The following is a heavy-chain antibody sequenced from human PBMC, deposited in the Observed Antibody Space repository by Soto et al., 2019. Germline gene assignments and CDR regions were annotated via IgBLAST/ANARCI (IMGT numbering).Heavy chain of an antibody. V-gene: IGHV3-21*01. J-gene: IGHJ4*02. D-gene: IGHD3-22*01. CDR2: ISSSSSYI. Sequence: PAGCLRLSCAASGFTFSSYSMNWVRQAPGKGLEWVSSISSSSSYIYYADSVKGRFTISRDNAKNSLYLQMNSLRAEDTAVYYCAREGVSGYYYDYWGQGTLVTVSS. CDR3: AREGVSGYYYDY. CDR1: GFTFSSYS.